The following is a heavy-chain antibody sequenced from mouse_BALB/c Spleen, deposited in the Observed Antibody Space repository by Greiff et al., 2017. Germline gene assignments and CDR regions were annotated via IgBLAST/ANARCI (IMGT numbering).Heavy chain of an antibody. CDR1: GYSITSDYA. Sequence: EVQGVESGPGLVKPSQSLSLTCTVTGYSITSDYAWNWIRQFPGNKLEWMGYISYSGSTSYNPSLKSRISITRDTSKNQFFLQLNSVTTEDTATYYCARSPIYYDAMDYWGQGTSVTVSS. CDR2: ISYSGST. V-gene: IGHV3-2*02. CDR3: ARSPIYYDAMDY. J-gene: IGHJ4*01.